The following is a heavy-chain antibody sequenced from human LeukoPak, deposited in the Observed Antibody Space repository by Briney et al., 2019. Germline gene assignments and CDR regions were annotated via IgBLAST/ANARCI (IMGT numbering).Heavy chain of an antibody. CDR2: INHSGST. J-gene: IGHJ4*02. D-gene: IGHD2-2*01. Sequence: SENLSLTCAVYGGSFSGYYWSWIRQPPGKGLEWIGEINHSGSTNYNPSLKSRVTISVDTSKNQFSLKLSSVTAADTAVYYCASVGVPAARDYWGQGTLVTVSS. V-gene: IGHV4-34*01. CDR3: ASVGVPAARDY. CDR1: GGSFSGYY.